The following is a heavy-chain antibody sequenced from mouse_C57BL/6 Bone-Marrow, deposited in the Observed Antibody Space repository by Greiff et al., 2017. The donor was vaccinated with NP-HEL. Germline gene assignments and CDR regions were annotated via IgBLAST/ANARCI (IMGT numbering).Heavy chain of an antibody. CDR1: GFTFSSYG. J-gene: IGHJ2*01. V-gene: IGHV5-6*01. Sequence: EVQGVESGGDLVKPGGSLKLSCAASGFTFSSYGMSWVRQTPDKRLEWVATISSSGSYTYYPDSVKGRFTISRDNAKNTLYLQMSSLKSEDTAMYYCARHHYGSRDYWGQGTTLTVSS. D-gene: IGHD1-1*01. CDR3: ARHHYGSRDY. CDR2: ISSSGSYT.